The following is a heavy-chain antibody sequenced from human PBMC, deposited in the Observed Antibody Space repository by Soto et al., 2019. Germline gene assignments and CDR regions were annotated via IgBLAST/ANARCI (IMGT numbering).Heavy chain of an antibody. CDR2: INHSGRT. Sequence: QVQLQQWGAGVLKPSETLSLTCAVYGGSFSAYYWTWIRQPPGKGLEWFGEINHSGRTNYNPSLKSRVTISVDTSNNQFSLKLSSVTAADTEVYYCARGPSGVGSTGYYYYYGLDIWGQGTTVTVSS. D-gene: IGHD1-26*01. CDR3: ARGPSGVGSTGYYYYYGLDI. CDR1: GGSFSAYY. J-gene: IGHJ6*02. V-gene: IGHV4-34*01.